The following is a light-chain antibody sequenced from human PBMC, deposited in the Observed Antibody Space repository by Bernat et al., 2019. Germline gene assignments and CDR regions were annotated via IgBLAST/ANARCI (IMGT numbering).Light chain of an antibody. Sequence: QSALTQPASVSGSPGQSITISCNGTSRDIGNYNLVSWYQHHPGKAPTLLIYGVTRRPSGVSNRFSGSKSGHTASLTISGLEADDDADYYCCSYAGRTTFWVFGGGTKLTVL. CDR1: SRDIGNYNL. J-gene: IGLJ3*02. CDR3: CSYAGRTTFWV. CDR2: GVT. V-gene: IGLV2-23*02.